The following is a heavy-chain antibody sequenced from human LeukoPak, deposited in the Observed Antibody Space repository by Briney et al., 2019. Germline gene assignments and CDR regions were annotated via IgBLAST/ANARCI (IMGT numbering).Heavy chain of an antibody. CDR1: GGTFSSYA. D-gene: IGHD3-22*01. CDR2: IIPIFGTA. V-gene: IGHV1-69*13. CDR3: ARGDTMIRNPYYYYYYGMDV. Sequence: PVKVSCKASGGTFSSYAISWVRQAPGQGLEWMGGIIPIFGTANYAQKFQGRVTITADESTSTAYMELSSLRSEDTAVYYCARGDTMIRNPYYYYYYGMDVWGQGTTVTVSS. J-gene: IGHJ6*02.